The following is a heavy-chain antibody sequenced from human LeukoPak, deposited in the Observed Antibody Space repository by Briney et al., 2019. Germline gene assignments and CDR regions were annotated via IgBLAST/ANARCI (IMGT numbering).Heavy chain of an antibody. D-gene: IGHD6-19*01. CDR2: IDYDGTTT. Sequence: GGSLRLSCAASGFSLSTFWMHWVRQAPGKGLVWVSRIDYDGTTTTYADSVKGQFTISRDNSKNTLYLQMNSLRAEDTAVYYCVKDLRQWLPTWLGLQDAFDIWGQGTMVTVSS. CDR1: GFSLSTFW. J-gene: IGHJ3*02. V-gene: IGHV3-74*01. CDR3: VKDLRQWLPTWLGLQDAFDI.